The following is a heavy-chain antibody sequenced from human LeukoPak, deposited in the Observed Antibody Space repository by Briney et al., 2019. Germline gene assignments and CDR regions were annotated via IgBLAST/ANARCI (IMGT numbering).Heavy chain of an antibody. CDR2: ISGSGVST. V-gene: IGHV3-23*01. Sequence: GGSLRLSCAASGFTFSSYAMNWVRQAPGKGLEWASAISGSGVSTYYADSVKGRFTISRDNSKNTLYLQINSLRAEDTAVYYCARKLVGDYWGQGTLVTVSS. D-gene: IGHD2-8*02. J-gene: IGHJ4*02. CDR3: ARKLVGDY. CDR1: GFTFSSYA.